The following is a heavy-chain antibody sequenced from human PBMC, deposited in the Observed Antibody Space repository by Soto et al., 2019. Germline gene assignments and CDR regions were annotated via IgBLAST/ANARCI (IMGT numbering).Heavy chain of an antibody. J-gene: IGHJ6*02. V-gene: IGHV1-69*13. CDR1: GGTFSSYA. CDR2: IIPIFGTA. CDR3: ARHYSQGLWFGESPSPGYYGMDV. Sequence: ASVKVSCKASGGTFSSYAISWVRQAPGQGLEWMGGIIPIFGTANYAQKFQGRVTITADESTSTAYMELSSLRSEDTAVYYCARHYSQGLWFGESPSPGYYGMDVWGQGTTVTVSS. D-gene: IGHD3-10*01.